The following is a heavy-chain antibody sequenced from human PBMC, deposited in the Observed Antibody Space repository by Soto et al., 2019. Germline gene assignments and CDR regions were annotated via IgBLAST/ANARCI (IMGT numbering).Heavy chain of an antibody. CDR2: IFYTGTT. V-gene: IGHV4-59*01. CDR1: SGSISTYY. J-gene: IGHJ4*02. Sequence: PSETLSLTCTVSSGSISTYYWSWIRQPPGKGLEWIGFIFYTGTTNYNPSLKSRVTISVDTSNNQFSLKLNSVTAADTAVYYCARGFSIPVADYWGQGALVTVSS. CDR3: ARGFSIPVADY. D-gene: IGHD6-19*01.